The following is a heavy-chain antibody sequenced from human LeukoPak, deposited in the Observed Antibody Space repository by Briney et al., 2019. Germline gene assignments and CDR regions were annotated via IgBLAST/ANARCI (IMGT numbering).Heavy chain of an antibody. J-gene: IGHJ4*02. V-gene: IGHV3-23*01. Sequence: PGGTLRLSCAVSGITFSNHGMNWVRQAPGKGLEWVSGVSTSGDVKWYADSVKGRFTISRDNSKNTLNLQMNSLLAEDTAVYYCARRGYSGYWDYWGQGTLVTVSS. CDR1: GITFSNHG. CDR3: ARRGYSGYWDY. CDR2: VSTSGDVK. D-gene: IGHD5-12*01.